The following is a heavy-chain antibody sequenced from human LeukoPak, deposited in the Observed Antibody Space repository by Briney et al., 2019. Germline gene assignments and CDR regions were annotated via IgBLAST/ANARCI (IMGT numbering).Heavy chain of an antibody. CDR1: GFTFIKAW. D-gene: IGHD2-2*01. Sequence: PGGSLRLSCAASGFTFIKAWMSWVRQAPGKGLERVGRVKSKSDGGTIDYAAPVKGRFTISRDDSKNTLYLQMNSLKTEDTAVYYCTTRNAGYDSIDYWGQGTLVTVSS. V-gene: IGHV3-15*01. CDR2: VKSKSDGGTI. CDR3: TTRNAGYDSIDY. J-gene: IGHJ4*02.